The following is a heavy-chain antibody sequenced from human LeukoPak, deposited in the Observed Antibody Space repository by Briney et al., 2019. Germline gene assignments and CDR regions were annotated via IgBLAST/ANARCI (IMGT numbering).Heavy chain of an antibody. V-gene: IGHV4-4*07. Sequence: PSETLSFTCTVSGDSIGSLFWNWIGRPAGKGRGWRGRIHASGSTNDNPSLKSRIIMSIDTSKNQCSLKLTSVTAADTAVYYCAKDDLITGGKNWFDLWGQGTLVTVSS. J-gene: IGHJ5*02. CDR2: IHASGST. CDR1: GDSIGSLF. D-gene: IGHD2-15*01. CDR3: AKDDLITGGKNWFDL.